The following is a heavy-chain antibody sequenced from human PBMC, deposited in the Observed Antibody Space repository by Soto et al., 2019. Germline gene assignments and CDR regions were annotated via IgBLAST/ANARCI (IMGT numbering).Heavy chain of an antibody. CDR3: AKVGYESGGYYYHDAFHI. D-gene: IGHD3-22*01. CDR2: ISGGGDSA. Sequence: EVQLLESGGGLVQAGGSLRLSCRASGSTSSSDAMTWVRQAPGKGLEWVSVISGGGDSAYYADSVQGRFAISRDNSKNTLFLQMSSLRVEDTAVYYCAKVGYESGGYYYHDAFHIWGQGTMVTVSS. CDR1: GSTSSSDA. V-gene: IGHV3-23*01. J-gene: IGHJ3*02.